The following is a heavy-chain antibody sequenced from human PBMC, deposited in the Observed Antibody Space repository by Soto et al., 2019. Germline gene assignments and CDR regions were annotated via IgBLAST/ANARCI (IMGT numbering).Heavy chain of an antibody. CDR2: IHSSVSI. Sequence: QVQLQESGPGQVQPSKTLSLTCTVSGGSISSDDYYWSWLRQPPGGGLEWVGYIHSSVSIYYNPSLKSRATMSIDTARNQFSLKVSSVTVADTAVYYCARDLVGLHDDNSGPNPRPGWGQGTLVTVSS. CDR1: GGSISSDDYY. CDR3: ARDLVGLHDDNSGPNPRPG. J-gene: IGHJ1*01. V-gene: IGHV4-30-4*01. D-gene: IGHD3-22*01.